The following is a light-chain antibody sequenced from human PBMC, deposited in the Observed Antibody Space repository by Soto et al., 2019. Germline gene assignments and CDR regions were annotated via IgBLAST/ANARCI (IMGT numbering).Light chain of an antibody. CDR2: DAS. V-gene: IGKV3-20*01. Sequence: EIVLTQPPGTLSLSPGETATLSCRASQSVRSNYLAWYQQKPGQAPRFLIYDASNRAPGIPDRFSGSGSGTDFTLTISRLEPEDFAVYYCQQYGSSPLTFGGGTKVEIK. J-gene: IGKJ4*01. CDR3: QQYGSSPLT. CDR1: QSVRSNY.